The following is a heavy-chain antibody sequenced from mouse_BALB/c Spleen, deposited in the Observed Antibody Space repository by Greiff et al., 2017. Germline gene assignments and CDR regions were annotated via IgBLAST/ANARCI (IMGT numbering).Heavy chain of an antibody. CDR2: INPGSGGT. CDR1: GYAFTNYL. J-gene: IGHJ2*01. V-gene: IGHV1-54*01. CDR3: ARMHY. Sequence: QVQLQQSGAELVRPGTSVKVSCKASGYAFTNYLIEWVKQRPGQGLEWIGVINPGSGGTNYNEKFKGKATLTADKSSSTAYMQLSSLTSDDSEVYFCARMHYWGQGTLSQSPQ.